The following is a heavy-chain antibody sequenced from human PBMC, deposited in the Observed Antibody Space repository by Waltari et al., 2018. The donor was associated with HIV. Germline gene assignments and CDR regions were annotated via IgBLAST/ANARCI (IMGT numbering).Heavy chain of an antibody. CDR2: MSSRCSTI. J-gene: IGHJ3*02. CDR1: GFTFSSYA. V-gene: IGHV3-48*03. CDR3: ARAFMIRGTGAFDI. D-gene: IGHD3-10*01. Sequence: EVQVVESGGGLVQHGGSLRLACAASGFTFSSYAMNWVRQAPRKGMGWVSYMSSRCSTIYFADSVKVRFTMSRDNAKNSLYLRMNSLRAEDTAVYYCARAFMIRGTGAFDIWGQGTMVTVSS.